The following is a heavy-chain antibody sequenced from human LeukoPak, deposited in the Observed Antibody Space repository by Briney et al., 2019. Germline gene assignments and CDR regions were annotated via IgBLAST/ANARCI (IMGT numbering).Heavy chain of an antibody. D-gene: IGHD3-3*01. J-gene: IGHJ4*02. V-gene: IGHV3-30*02. Sequence: PGGSLRLSCSASGFTFSSYGMHWVRQAPGKGLEWAAFIRYDGSNKYYADSVKARFTISRDNSKNTLYLQMNSLRAEDTAVYYCGKGLIWSGSYNFDYWGQGTLVTVSS. CDR3: GKGLIWSGSYNFDY. CDR1: GFTFSSYG. CDR2: IRYDGSNK.